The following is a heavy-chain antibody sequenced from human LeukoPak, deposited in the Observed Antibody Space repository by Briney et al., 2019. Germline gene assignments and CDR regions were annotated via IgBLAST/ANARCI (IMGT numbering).Heavy chain of an antibody. CDR2: ISSSSKYI. J-gene: IGHJ4*02. V-gene: IGHV3-21*04. D-gene: IGHD1-7*01. CDR1: GFTFSTYG. CDR3: AKDERNWNYNLASQTYD. Sequence: GGSLRLSCAASGFTFSTYGMNWVRQAPGKGLEWVSSISSSSKYIYYADSVRGRFTISRDNAKNSLYLQMSSLRAEDTAVYYCAKDERNWNYNLASQTYDWGQGTLVTVSS.